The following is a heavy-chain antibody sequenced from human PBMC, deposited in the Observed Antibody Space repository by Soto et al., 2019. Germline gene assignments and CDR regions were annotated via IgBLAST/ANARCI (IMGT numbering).Heavy chain of an antibody. CDR1: GDSVSSNSAA. CDR3: AREGSGYYYDSSGYYLHDAFDI. Sequence: PSQTLSLTCAISGDSVSSNSAAWNWIRQSPSRGLEWLGRTYYRSKWYNDYAVSVKSRITINPDTSKNQFSLQLNSVTPEDTAVYYCAREGSGYYYDSSGYYLHDAFDIWGQGTMVTVSS. D-gene: IGHD3-22*01. V-gene: IGHV6-1*01. J-gene: IGHJ3*02. CDR2: TYYRSKWYN.